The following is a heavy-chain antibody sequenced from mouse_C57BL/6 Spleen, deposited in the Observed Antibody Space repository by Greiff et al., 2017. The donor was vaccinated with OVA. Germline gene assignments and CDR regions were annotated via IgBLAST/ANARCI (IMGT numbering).Heavy chain of an antibody. D-gene: IGHD1-1*02. CDR3: ARWWDWYFDV. Sequence: QVQLQQPGAELVKPGASVKLSCKASGYTFTSYWMQWVKQRPGQGLEWIGEIDPSDSYTNYNQKFKGKATLTVDTSSSTAYMQLSSLTSEDSAVYYCARWWDWYFDVWGTGTTVTVSS. V-gene: IGHV1-50*01. CDR2: IDPSDSYT. J-gene: IGHJ1*03. CDR1: GYTFTSYW.